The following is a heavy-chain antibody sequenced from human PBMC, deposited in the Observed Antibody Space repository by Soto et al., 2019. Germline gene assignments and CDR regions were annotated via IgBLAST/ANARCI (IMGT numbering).Heavy chain of an antibody. CDR2: IYYTGTT. CDR3: ARGNQYSSSWPFDY. J-gene: IGHJ4*02. CDR1: CGSISSYY. V-gene: IGHV4-59*12. D-gene: IGHD6-13*01. Sequence: SETLSLTCTVSCGSISSYYWSWIRQPPGKGLEWIGYIYYTGTTNYNPSLKSRVTISVDTSKNQFSLKLSSVTAADTAVYYCARGNQYSSSWPFDYWGQGTLVTVS.